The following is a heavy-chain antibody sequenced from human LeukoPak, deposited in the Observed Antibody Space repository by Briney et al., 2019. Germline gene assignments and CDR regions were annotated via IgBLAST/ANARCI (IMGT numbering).Heavy chain of an antibody. CDR1: GFTVSSNY. J-gene: IGHJ4*02. D-gene: IGHD6-25*01. CDR2: IYSGGST. V-gene: IGHV3-53*01. Sequence: SGGSLRLSCAASGFTVSSNYMSWVRQAPRKGLEWVSVIYSGGSTYYADSVKGRFTISRDNSKNTLYLQMNSLRAEDTAVYYCARGTDGYPADYWGQGTLVTVSS. CDR3: ARGTDGYPADY.